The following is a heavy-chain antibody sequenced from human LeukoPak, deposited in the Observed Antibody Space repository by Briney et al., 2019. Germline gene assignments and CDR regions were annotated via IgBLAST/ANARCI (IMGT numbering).Heavy chain of an antibody. D-gene: IGHD3-16*01. J-gene: IGHJ5*02. CDR1: GFTFSSYA. Sequence: GRSLRLSSAASGFTFSSYAMPWVRPAPGKGLEWVAVISYDGSNKSHADPVRGRFTTSTYNSKNKLYLQMNSRRAEDTAVYYCVRDWDHYDFDAWGKGTLVTVSS. V-gene: IGHV3-30-3*01. CDR2: ISYDGSNK. CDR3: VRDWDHYDFDA.